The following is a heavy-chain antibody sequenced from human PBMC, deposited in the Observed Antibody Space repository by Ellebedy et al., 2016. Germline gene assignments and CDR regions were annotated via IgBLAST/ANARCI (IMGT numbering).Heavy chain of an antibody. Sequence: GESLKISXQGSGYSFPNYWIGWVRQMPGQVLEWMGIIYPGDSDTRISPSFSGQVTISADKSISTAYLQWSSLKASDTALYYCVTALSTGVRHLDWFTDYWGPGTLVTVSS. CDR2: IYPGDSDT. D-gene: IGHD3-9*01. J-gene: IGHJ4*02. CDR1: GYSFPNYW. CDR3: VTALSTGVRHLDWFTDY. V-gene: IGHV5-51*01.